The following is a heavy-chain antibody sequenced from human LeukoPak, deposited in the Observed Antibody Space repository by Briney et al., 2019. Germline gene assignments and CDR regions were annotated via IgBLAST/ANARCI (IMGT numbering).Heavy chain of an antibody. CDR1: GFTFNNYA. Sequence: GGSLRLSCAASGFTFNNYAMSWVRQAPGKGLEWVANIKQDGSEKYYVDSVKGRFTISRDNAKNSLYLQMNSLRAEDTAVYYCARVFDYWGQGTLVTVSS. CDR3: ARVFDY. CDR2: IKQDGSEK. J-gene: IGHJ4*02. V-gene: IGHV3-7*01.